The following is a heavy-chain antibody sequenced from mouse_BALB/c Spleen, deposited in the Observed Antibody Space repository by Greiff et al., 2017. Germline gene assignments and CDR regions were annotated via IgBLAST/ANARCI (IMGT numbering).Heavy chain of an antibody. CDR2: IYPSDSYT. CDR1: GYTFTSYW. J-gene: IGHJ4*01. CDR3: TRWENRYDDYYAMDY. V-gene: IGHV1-69*02. Sequence: QVQLKQPGAELVRPGASVKLSCKASGYTFTSYWINWVKQRPGQGLEWIGNIYPSDSYTNYNQKFKDKATLTVDKSSSTAYMQLSSPTSEDSAVYYCTRWENRYDDYYAMDYWGQGTSVTVSS. D-gene: IGHD2-14*01.